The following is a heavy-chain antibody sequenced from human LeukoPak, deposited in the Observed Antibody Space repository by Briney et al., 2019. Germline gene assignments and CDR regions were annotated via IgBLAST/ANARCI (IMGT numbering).Heavy chain of an antibody. V-gene: IGHV1-18*01. D-gene: IGHD3-10*01. Sequence: ASVKVSCKASAYSFNNYGISWVRQAPGQGLEWMGWISAYDGETRCKQNLQGRVTMTTDTSTSTAYMELTSLTTDDTAVYYCARVPSSAHQLFSSDYWGQGTLVTVSS. CDR1: AYSFNNYG. CDR3: ARVPSSAHQLFSSDY. J-gene: IGHJ4*02. CDR2: ISAYDGET.